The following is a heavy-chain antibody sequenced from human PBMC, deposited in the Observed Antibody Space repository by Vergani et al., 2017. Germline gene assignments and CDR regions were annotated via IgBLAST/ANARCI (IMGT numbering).Heavy chain of an antibody. V-gene: IGHV3-33*01. CDR3: ARDLRVLYNRFDP. Sequence: QVQLVESGGGVVQPGRSLRLSCPASGFTFNQYGMHWVRQAPGKGLEWVAVTWYDGNNKQYADSVKGRFTISRDNSKSTMYLQMNSLRDEDTGVYYCARDLRVLYNRFDPWGQGTLVTVSS. D-gene: IGHD1-14*01. CDR2: TWYDGNNK. CDR1: GFTFNQYG. J-gene: IGHJ5*01.